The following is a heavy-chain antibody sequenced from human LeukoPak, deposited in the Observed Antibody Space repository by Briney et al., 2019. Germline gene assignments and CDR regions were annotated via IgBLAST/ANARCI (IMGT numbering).Heavy chain of an antibody. CDR3: ARAGLGDFRSGYSSNYYYYGMDV. J-gene: IGHJ6*02. V-gene: IGHV4-59*08. CDR1: GGSISSYY. CDR2: IYYSGST. Sequence: SETLSLTCTVSGGSISSYYWSWIRQPPGKGLEWIGYIYYSGSTNYNPSLKSRVTISVDTSKNQFSLKLSSVTAADTAVYYCARAGLGDFRSGYSSNYYYYGMDVWGQGTTVTVSS. D-gene: IGHD3-3*01.